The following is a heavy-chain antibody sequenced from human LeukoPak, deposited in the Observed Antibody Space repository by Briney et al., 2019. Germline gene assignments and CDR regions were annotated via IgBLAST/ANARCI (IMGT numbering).Heavy chain of an antibody. CDR1: GFTFSSYW. J-gene: IGHJ4*02. D-gene: IGHD6-6*01. CDR2: IKQDGSEK. Sequence: PGGSLRLSCAASGFTFSSYWMTWVRQAPGKGLEWVANIKQDGSEKYYVDSVKGRFTISRDNAKNSLYLQMNSLRAGDTAVYYCARDRRYSSSFYFDYWGQGTLVTVSS. CDR3: ARDRRYSSSFYFDY. V-gene: IGHV3-7*01.